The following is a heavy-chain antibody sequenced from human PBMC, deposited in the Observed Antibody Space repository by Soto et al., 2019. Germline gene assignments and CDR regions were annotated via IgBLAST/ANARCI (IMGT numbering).Heavy chain of an antibody. Sequence: QVQLLQSGAEVKKPGSSLKVSCKASGATFSSFAFSWVRQAPGQGLEWMGVIIPIFDTIKFARKFQGRVTLTADESTGTAYMELDRLTSEDTAVYYCASPLRWSGSYIAFDYWGQGTLVLVSS. CDR1: GATFSSFA. D-gene: IGHD3-3*01. CDR2: IIPIFDTI. V-gene: IGHV1-69*01. CDR3: ASPLRWSGSYIAFDY. J-gene: IGHJ4*02.